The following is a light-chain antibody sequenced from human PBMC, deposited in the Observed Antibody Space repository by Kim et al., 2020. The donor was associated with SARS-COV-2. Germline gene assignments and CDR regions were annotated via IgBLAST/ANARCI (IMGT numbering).Light chain of an antibody. Sequence: ESVGDRVTISCRASQDISNYLAWFQLKPGKAPKLLIYAASALHPGVPSRFSGSGSGTDFTLTVTSLQPEDVATYYCQKCDSAPWTFGQGTKVDIK. J-gene: IGKJ1*01. V-gene: IGKV1-27*01. CDR2: AAS. CDR1: QDISNY. CDR3: QKCDSAPWT.